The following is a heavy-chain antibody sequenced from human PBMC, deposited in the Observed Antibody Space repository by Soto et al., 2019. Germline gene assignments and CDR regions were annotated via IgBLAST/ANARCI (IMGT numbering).Heavy chain of an antibody. V-gene: IGHV3-15*01. Sequence: GWSLRLSCVGSGFTFSNAWMSWVRQAPGKGLEWVCRIKSIYNGWTVEYAAPVKGRFIITREDSRATVFLQMNSLKTEDKAVYYCATGQYFDFWGQGTQVTVSS. CDR3: ATGQYFDF. J-gene: IGHJ4*02. CDR2: IKSIYNGWTV. CDR1: GFTFSNAW.